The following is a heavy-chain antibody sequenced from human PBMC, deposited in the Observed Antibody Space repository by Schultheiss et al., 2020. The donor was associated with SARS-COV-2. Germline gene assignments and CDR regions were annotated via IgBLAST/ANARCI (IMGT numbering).Heavy chain of an antibody. D-gene: IGHD4-17*01. V-gene: IGHV3-73*01. CDR3: TRSALNYGDRFDP. CDR1: GFTFSSYA. CDR2: IRSKANSYAT. J-gene: IGHJ5*02. Sequence: GGSLRLSCSASGFTFSSYAMHWVRQASGKGLEWVGRIRSKANSYATVYAASVKGRFTFSRDDSKNTAYLQMNSLKTEDTAVYYCTRSALNYGDRFDPWGQGTLVTVSS.